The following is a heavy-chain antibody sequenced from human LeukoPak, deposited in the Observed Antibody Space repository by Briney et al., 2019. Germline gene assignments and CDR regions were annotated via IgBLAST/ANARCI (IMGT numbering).Heavy chain of an antibody. J-gene: IGHJ4*02. V-gene: IGHV3-48*03. CDR3: ARDKVGRGYSYGYNY. Sequence: GGSLRLSCAASGFTFSSYEMNWVRQAPGKGLEWVSYISSSGSTIYYADSVRGRFTISRDNAKNSLYLQMNSLRAEDTAVYYCARDKVGRGYSYGYNYWGQGTLVTVSS. CDR1: GFTFSSYE. CDR2: ISSSGSTI. D-gene: IGHD5-18*01.